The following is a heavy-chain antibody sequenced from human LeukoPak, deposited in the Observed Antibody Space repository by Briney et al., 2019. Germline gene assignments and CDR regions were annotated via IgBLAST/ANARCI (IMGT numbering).Heavy chain of an antibody. D-gene: IGHD3-10*01. CDR1: GGSISSSSYY. CDR3: ARIRGFGADYYYYYMDV. V-gene: IGHV4-39*07. J-gene: IGHJ6*03. Sequence: PSETLSLTCTVSGGSISSSSYYWGWIRQPPGKGLEWIGSIYYSGSTYYTPSLKSRVTISVDKSKNQFSLKLSSVTAADTAAYYCARIRGFGADYYYYYMDVWGKGTTVTVSS. CDR2: IYYSGST.